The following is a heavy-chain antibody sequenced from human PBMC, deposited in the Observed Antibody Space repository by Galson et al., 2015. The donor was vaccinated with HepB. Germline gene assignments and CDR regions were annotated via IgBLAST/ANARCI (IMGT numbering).Heavy chain of an antibody. CDR1: GFIFSSYS. Sequence: SLRLSCAASGFIFSSYSMNWVRQAPGKGLEWVSIISGAGGATYYADSVKGRFTTSRDNSKNTLYLQMNSLRAEDTAVYYCANLPSPRIVREVYYFDYWGQGTQVTVSS. V-gene: IGHV3-23*01. CDR3: ANLPSPRIVREVYYFDY. CDR2: ISGAGGAT. D-gene: IGHD1-26*01. J-gene: IGHJ4*02.